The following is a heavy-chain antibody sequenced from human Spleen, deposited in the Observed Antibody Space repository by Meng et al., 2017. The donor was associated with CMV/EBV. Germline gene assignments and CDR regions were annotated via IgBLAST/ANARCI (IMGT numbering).Heavy chain of an antibody. V-gene: IGHV3-23*03. Sequence: LSLTCAASGFTFSSYAMSWVRQAPGKGLEWVSVIYSGGSSTYYADSVKGRFTISRDNSKNTVYLQLNSLRVEDTAVYYCARKRPFSNWGSLDYWGQGALVTVPQ. CDR1: GFTFSSYA. CDR2: IYSGGSST. J-gene: IGHJ4*02. CDR3: ARKRPFSNWGSLDY. D-gene: IGHD7-27*01.